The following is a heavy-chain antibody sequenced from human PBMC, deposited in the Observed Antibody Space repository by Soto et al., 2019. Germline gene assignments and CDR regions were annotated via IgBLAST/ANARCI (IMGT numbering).Heavy chain of an antibody. CDR1: GGSFSGYY. V-gene: IGHV4-34*01. CDR3: ARGRAPIVATKTRRYYYYMDV. CDR2: INPSGST. Sequence: QVQLQQWGAGLLKPSETLSLTCAVYGGSFSGYYWSWIRQPPGKGLEWIGEINPSGSTNYNPSRKSRVTMSVDTSKNQFSLKLSFVTAADTAVYYCARGRAPIVATKTRRYYYYMDVWGKGTTVTVSS. J-gene: IGHJ6*03. D-gene: IGHD5-12*01.